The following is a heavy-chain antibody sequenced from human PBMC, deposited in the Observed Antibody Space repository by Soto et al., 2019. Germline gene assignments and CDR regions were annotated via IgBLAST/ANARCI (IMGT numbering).Heavy chain of an antibody. CDR1: GGSIATSSYF. Sequence: PETLSLTCTVSGGSIATSSYFWAWIRRPPGKGLEWIGSIDYRGTIYNNPSLKSRVTISVDTSKNHFSLKLDSVTAADTALYYCSRRAPEGFDPWGQGTLVTVSS. V-gene: IGHV4-39*02. J-gene: IGHJ5*02. CDR2: IDYRGTI. CDR3: SRRAPEGFDP.